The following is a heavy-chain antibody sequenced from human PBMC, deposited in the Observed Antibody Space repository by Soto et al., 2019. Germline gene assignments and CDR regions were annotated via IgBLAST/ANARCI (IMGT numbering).Heavy chain of an antibody. CDR2: INSDGSST. J-gene: IGHJ4*02. D-gene: IGHD3-16*01. Sequence: GGSLRLSCAASGFTFSSYWMHWVRQAPGKGLVWVSRINSDGSSTSYADSVKGRFTISRDNAKNTLYLQMNSLRAEDTAVYYCARDMSHYVWGSYPHIDYWGQGTLVTVSS. V-gene: IGHV3-74*01. CDR3: ARDMSHYVWGSYPHIDY. CDR1: GFTFSSYW.